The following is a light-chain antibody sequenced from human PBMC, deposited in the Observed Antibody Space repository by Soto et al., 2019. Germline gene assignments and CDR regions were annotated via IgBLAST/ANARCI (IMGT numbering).Light chain of an antibody. CDR3: QQSANHPLA. J-gene: IGKJ4*01. V-gene: IGKV1-33*01. Sequence: DIQMTQSPSSLSASVGDIVTITCQASQDINNYLNWYQQKPGKAPKLLIYDASDLEKGVPSRFSGSRSGTDFTLTISSLLPEDIATYYCQQSANHPLAFGGGTKVDIK. CDR2: DAS. CDR1: QDINNY.